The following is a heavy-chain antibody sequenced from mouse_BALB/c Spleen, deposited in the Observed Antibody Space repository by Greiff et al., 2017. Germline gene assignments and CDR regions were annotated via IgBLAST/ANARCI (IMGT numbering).Heavy chain of an antibody. V-gene: IGHV3-1*02. Sequence: EVQLVESGPDLVKPSQSLSLSCTVTGYSITSGYSWHWLRQFPGNLLEWVGYIHYSGSTHYNPSLKSRISITRDTSKNQFFLQLNSVTTEDTATYYCARQDDGNRAYWGQGTLVTVSA. J-gene: IGHJ3*01. CDR2: IHYSGST. D-gene: IGHD2-1*01. CDR3: ARQDDGNRAY. CDR1: GYSITSGYS.